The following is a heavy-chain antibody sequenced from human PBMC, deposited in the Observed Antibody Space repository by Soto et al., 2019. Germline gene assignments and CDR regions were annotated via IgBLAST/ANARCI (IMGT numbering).Heavy chain of an antibody. D-gene: IGHD3-9*01. CDR1: GFTFSNAW. Sequence: EVQLVESGGGLVKPGGSLRLSCAASGFTFSNAWMSWVRQAPGKGLEWVGRIKSKSDGGTTDYAAPVKGRFTISRDDSKNKLFLQMNSLKTEDTAIYYCSTMIVLTGYYVIGGQGTLVTVSS. V-gene: IGHV3-15*01. J-gene: IGHJ4*02. CDR2: IKSKSDGGTT. CDR3: STMIVLTGYYVI.